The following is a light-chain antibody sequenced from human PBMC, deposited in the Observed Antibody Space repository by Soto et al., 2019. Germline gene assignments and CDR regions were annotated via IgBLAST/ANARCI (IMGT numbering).Light chain of an antibody. CDR3: QQYGGSPFT. J-gene: IGKJ3*01. Sequence: EFVLTQSPGTLSLSPGERATLSCRASQTVRNNYLAWYQQKPGQAPRLLIYDASSRATGIPDRFSGGGSGTDFTLTISRLEPDDSAVYYCQQYGGSPFTFGPGTKVDIK. V-gene: IGKV3-20*01. CDR1: QTVRNNY. CDR2: DAS.